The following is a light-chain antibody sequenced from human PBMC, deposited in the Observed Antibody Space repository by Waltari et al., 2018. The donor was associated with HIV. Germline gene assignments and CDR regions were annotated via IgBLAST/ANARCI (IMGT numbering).Light chain of an antibody. CDR2: DVS. Sequence: QSALTQPASVSGSPGPSITLSCPGTSTDICSSNYVSWHQQHPGEAPKLIIHDVSDRPAGISNRFSGSKSGNTASLTISGLQTEDEADYYCSSYTSSITYVFGSGTRVTVL. V-gene: IGLV2-14*03. CDR1: STDICSSNY. CDR3: SSYTSSITYV. J-gene: IGLJ1*01.